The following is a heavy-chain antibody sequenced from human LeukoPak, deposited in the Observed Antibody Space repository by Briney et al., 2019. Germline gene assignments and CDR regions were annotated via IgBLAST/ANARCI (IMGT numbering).Heavy chain of an antibody. D-gene: IGHD3-22*01. J-gene: IGHJ4*02. Sequence: GGSLRLSCETAGFTFSSYVMHWVRQAPGQGLEWMGIINPSGGSTSYAQKFQGRVTMTRDTSTSTVYMELSSLRSEDTAVYYCAREDYDRPCRDWGQGTLVTVSS. CDR1: GFTFSSYV. CDR3: AREDYDRPCRD. V-gene: IGHV1-46*01. CDR2: INPSGGST.